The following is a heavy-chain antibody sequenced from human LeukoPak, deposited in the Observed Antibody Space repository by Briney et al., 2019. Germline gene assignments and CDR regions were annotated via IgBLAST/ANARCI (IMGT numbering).Heavy chain of an antibody. V-gene: IGHV3-49*04. CDR2: IRSKAYGGTT. CDR3: TRDGHGSGFYYYYMDV. D-gene: IGHD3-10*01. Sequence: GGSLRLSCTASGFTFGDYAMSWVRQAPGKGLEWVGFIRSKAYGGTTEYAASVKGRFTISRDDSKSIAYLQMNSLKTEDTAVYYCTRDGHGSGFYYYYMDVWGKGTTVTVSS. CDR1: GFTFGDYA. J-gene: IGHJ6*03.